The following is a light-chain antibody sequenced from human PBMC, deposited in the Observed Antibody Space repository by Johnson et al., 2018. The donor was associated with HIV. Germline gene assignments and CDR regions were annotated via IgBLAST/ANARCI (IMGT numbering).Light chain of an antibody. V-gene: IGLV1-51*01. CDR3: GTWDSSLSAYV. Sequence: QSVLTQPPSVSAAPGQKVTISCSGSSSNIGNNYVSWYQQFPGTAPKLLIYDNNKRPSGIPDRFSGSKSGTSATLGITGPQTGDEAEYYCGTWDSSLSAYVFGTGTKVTVL. CDR1: SSNIGNNY. CDR2: DNN. J-gene: IGLJ1*01.